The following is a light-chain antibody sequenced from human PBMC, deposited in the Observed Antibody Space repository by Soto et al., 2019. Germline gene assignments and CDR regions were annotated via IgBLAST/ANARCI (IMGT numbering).Light chain of an antibody. CDR3: CSFAGTSTVGYV. V-gene: IGLV2-23*02. CDR2: EVS. J-gene: IGLJ1*01. CDR1: SSDVGNYKL. Sequence: QSALTQPPSMSGSPGQSVTISCTGTSSDVGNYKLVSWYQQQPGKAPKLIIYEVSKRPSGVSNHFYGSKSGNTASLTISGLQADEEADYYCCSFAGTSTVGYVFGTGTKLTVL.